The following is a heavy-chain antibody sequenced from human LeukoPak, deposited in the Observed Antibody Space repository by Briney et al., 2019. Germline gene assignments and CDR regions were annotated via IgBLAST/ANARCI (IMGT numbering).Heavy chain of an antibody. CDR2: IHYSGRT. CDR3: AKHEGTAGPFDS. CDR1: GDSIRSYH. J-gene: IGHJ4*02. Sequence: PSETLSLTCTVSGDSIRSYHWSWIRQPPRKGLEWIGHIHYSGRTNYNPSLRSRVTISVDTSKNQFSLKLTSVTAADTAVYYCAKHEGTAGPFDSWGQGTLVTVSS. D-gene: IGHD6-13*01. V-gene: IGHV4-59*08.